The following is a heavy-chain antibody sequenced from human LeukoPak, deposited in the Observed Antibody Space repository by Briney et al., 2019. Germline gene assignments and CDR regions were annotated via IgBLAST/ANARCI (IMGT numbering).Heavy chain of an antibody. CDR2: INPSGGST. CDR1: GYTFTSYY. V-gene: IGHV1-46*01. D-gene: IGHD3-16*02. Sequence: ASVKVSCKASGYTFTSYYMHWVRQAPGQGLEWMGIINPSGGSTSYAQKFQGRVTMTRDTSTSTVYMELSSLRSEDTAVYYCARDYRGTYPPGYFDYWGQGTLVTVSS. J-gene: IGHJ4*02. CDR3: ARDYRGTYPPGYFDY.